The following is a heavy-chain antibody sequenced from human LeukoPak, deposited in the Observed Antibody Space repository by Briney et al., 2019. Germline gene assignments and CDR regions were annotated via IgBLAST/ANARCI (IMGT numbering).Heavy chain of an antibody. CDR2: INAGNGNT. J-gene: IGHJ4*02. CDR3: ASDLDDDILTGLDY. D-gene: IGHD3-9*01. CDR1: GYTFTSYA. V-gene: IGHV1-3*01. Sequence: GASVKVSCKASGYTFTSYAMHWVRPAPGQRLEWMGWINAGNGNTRYSQKFQGRVTITRDTSASTAYMELSSLRSEDTAVYYCASDLDDDILTGLDYWGQGTLVTVSS.